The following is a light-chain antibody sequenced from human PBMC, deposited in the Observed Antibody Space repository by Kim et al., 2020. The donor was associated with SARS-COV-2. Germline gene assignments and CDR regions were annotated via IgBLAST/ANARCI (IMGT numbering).Light chain of an antibody. J-gene: IGLJ3*02. CDR3: NSRDSSGNHLV. V-gene: IGLV3-19*01. CDR2: GKN. Sequence: SSELTHDPSLYRKITRLNSIHITRDRMPTSSSNRYQQKPGQAPVLVIYGKNNRPSGIPDRFSGSSSGNTASLTITGAQAEDEADYYCNSRDSSGNHLVFG. CDR1: RMPTSS.